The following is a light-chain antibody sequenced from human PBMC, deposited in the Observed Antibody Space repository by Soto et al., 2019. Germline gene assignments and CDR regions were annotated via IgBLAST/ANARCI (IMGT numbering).Light chain of an antibody. Sequence: QSALTQPVSVSGSPGQSITISCTGTSSDVGGYNYVSWYQQHPGKAPKLLIYEVSNRPSGVSNRFSGSKSGNTASLTISGLQAEDEADYYCNSYTSSSTGVFGGGTKLTVL. CDR3: NSYTSSSTGV. V-gene: IGLV2-14*01. CDR1: SSDVGGYNY. J-gene: IGLJ3*02. CDR2: EVS.